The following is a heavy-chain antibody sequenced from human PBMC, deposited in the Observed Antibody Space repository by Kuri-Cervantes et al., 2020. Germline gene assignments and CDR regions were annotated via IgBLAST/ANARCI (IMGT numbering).Heavy chain of an antibody. V-gene: IGHV1-2*02. J-gene: IGHJ3*02. D-gene: IGHD3-16*01. Sequence: ASVKVSCKASGYTFTGYYMHWVRQAPGQGLEWMGWINPNSGGTNYAQKFQGRVTMTRDTSISTAYMELSRLRSDDTAVYYCARARDGGELHIWGKVQAFDIWGQGTMVTVSS. CDR2: INPNSGGT. CDR3: ARARDGGELHIWGKVQAFDI. CDR1: GYTFTGYY.